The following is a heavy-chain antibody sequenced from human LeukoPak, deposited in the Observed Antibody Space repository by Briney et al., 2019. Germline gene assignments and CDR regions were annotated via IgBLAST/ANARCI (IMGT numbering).Heavy chain of an antibody. V-gene: IGHV4-34*01. CDR3: ARGAPMVRALSWFDP. D-gene: IGHD3-10*01. J-gene: IGHJ5*02. CDR1: GVSFSGYY. Sequence: SETLSLTCAVYGVSFSGYYWSWLRQPPGKGLEWVGEINHSGSTNYNPSLKSRVTISVGTSKNQFSLKLSSVTAADTAVYYCARGAPMVRALSWFDPWGQGILVTVPS. CDR2: INHSGST.